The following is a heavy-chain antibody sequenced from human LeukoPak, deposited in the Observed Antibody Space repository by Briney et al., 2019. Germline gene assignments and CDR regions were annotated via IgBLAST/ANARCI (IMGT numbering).Heavy chain of an antibody. J-gene: IGHJ6*02. CDR2: IIPIFGTA. Sequence: ASVKVSFKASGGTFSSYAISWVRQAPGQGLEWMGGIIPIFGTANYAQKFQGRVTITADESTSTAYMELSSLRSEDTAVYYCARAQPHYYGSGSYPLFYYYYGMDVWGQGTTVTVSS. CDR1: GGTFSSYA. V-gene: IGHV1-69*13. CDR3: ARAQPHYYGSGSYPLFYYYYGMDV. D-gene: IGHD3-10*01.